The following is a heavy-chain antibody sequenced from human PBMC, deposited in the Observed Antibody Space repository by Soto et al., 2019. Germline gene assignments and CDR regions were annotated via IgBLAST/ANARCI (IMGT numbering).Heavy chain of an antibody. CDR1: GGSLSNYY. CDR2: IFYSGGT. J-gene: IGHJ5*02. V-gene: IGHV4-59*01. D-gene: IGHD4-4*01. Sequence: SETLSLTCTVSGGSLSNYYWSWIRQPPGKGLEWIGYIFYSGGTNYNPSLKSRVTVSVDTSQKQISLNLRSVTAADTAVYYCARGPHDYSNYDNWLDPWGQGILVTVSS. CDR3: ARGPHDYSNYDNWLDP.